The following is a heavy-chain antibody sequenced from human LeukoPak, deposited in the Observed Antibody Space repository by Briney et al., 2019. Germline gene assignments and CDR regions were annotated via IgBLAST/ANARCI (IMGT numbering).Heavy chain of an antibody. V-gene: IGHV4-34*01. CDR2: INHSGST. Sequence: SETLSLTCAVYGGSFSGYYWSWIRQPPGKGLEWIGEINHSGSTNYNPSLKSRVTISVDTSKNQFSLKLSSVTAADTAVYYCARRAYYYGSGSYSMDVWGKGTTVTVSS. CDR1: GGSFSGYY. J-gene: IGHJ6*04. D-gene: IGHD3-10*01. CDR3: ARRAYYYGSGSYSMDV.